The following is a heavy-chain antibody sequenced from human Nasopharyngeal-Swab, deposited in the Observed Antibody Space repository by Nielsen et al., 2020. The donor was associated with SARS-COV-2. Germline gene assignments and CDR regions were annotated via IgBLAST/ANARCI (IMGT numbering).Heavy chain of an antibody. J-gene: IGHJ4*02. CDR3: ARHPYPTYYFDY. CDR1: DYSISSGYY. V-gene: IGHV4-38-2*01. D-gene: IGHD2-2*01. CDR2: IYHSGST. Sequence: SETLSLTCAVSDYSISSGYYWGWIRQPPGKGLEWIGSIYHSGSTYYNPSLKSRVTISVDTSKNQFSLKLSSATATDTAVYYCARHPYPTYYFDYWGQGTLVTVSS.